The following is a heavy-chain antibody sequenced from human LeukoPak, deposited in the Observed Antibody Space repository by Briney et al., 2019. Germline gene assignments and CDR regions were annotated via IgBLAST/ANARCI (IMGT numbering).Heavy chain of an antibody. CDR3: ARGYSYGTVLDY. V-gene: IGHV4-34*01. D-gene: IGHD5-18*01. CDR2: INHSGST. J-gene: IGHJ4*02. CDR1: GGSFSGYY. Sequence: SETLSLTCAVYGGSFSGYYWSWIRQPPGKGLEWIGEINHSGSTNYNPSLKSRVTISVDTSKNQFSLKLSSVTAADTAVYYCARGYSYGTVLDYWGQGTLVTVSS.